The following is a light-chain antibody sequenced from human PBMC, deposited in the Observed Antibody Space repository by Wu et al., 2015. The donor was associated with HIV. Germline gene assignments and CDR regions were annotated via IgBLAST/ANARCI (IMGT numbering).Light chain of an antibody. CDR2: EAY. CDR3: QQYNSYSGYT. CDR1: QNVGNLGSD. Sequence: ENVLIQFPDTVSVSPGERVTLFCNATQNVGNLGSDWLAWYQQRPGQSPRLLMYEAYKKAAGVPARFSGAGSGTDFSLTISSLQPDDFATYYCQQYNSYSGYTFGQGTKLEIK. V-gene: IGKV3D-15*02. J-gene: IGKJ2*01.